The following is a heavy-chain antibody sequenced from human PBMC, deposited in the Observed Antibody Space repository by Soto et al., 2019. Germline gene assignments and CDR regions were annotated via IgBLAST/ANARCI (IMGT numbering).Heavy chain of an antibody. CDR1: GGSISSYY. D-gene: IGHD6-19*01. CDR2: IYYSGST. V-gene: IGHV4-59*01. J-gene: IGHJ6*02. CDR3: ARDRSSGRRLYYYYYGMDV. Sequence: TSETLSLTCTVSGGSISSYYWSWIRQPPGKGLEWIGYIYYSGSTNYNPSLKSRVTISVDTSKNQFSLKLSSVTAADTAVYYCARDRSSGRRLYYYYYGMDVWGQGTTVTVSS.